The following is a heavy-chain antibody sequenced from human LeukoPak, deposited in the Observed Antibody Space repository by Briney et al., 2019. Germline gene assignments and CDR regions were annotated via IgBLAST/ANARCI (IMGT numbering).Heavy chain of an antibody. CDR2: INHSGST. CDR3: ARVPRGLDVAAAAPEADY. V-gene: IGHV4-39*07. CDR1: GGSISSSSYY. Sequence: SETLSLTCTVSGGSISSSSYYWGWIRQPPGKGLEWIGEINHSGSTNYNPSLKSRVTISVDTSKNQFSLKLSSVTAADTAVYYCARVPRGLDVAAAAPEADYWGQGTLVTVSS. D-gene: IGHD6-13*01. J-gene: IGHJ4*02.